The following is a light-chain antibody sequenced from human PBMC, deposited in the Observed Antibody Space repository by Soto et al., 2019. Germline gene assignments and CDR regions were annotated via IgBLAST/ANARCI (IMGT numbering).Light chain of an antibody. J-gene: IGKJ1*01. CDR1: QSVNSNY. Sequence: EIVLTQSPGTLSLSPGERATLSCRASQSVNSNYLAWYQHKPGQSPRVLIYGASSRATGIPDRFSGSGSGTDFTLTISRLEPEDFAVYYCQQYDSSPRTFDQGTKVEIK. V-gene: IGKV3-20*01. CDR3: QQYDSSPRT. CDR2: GAS.